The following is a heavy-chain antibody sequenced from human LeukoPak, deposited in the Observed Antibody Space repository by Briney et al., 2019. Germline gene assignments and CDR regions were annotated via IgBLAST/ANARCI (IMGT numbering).Heavy chain of an antibody. CDR1: GGSISSSSYY. CDR3: ARRGAAAGTKN. Sequence: SETLSLTCTVSGGSISSSSYYWGWIRQPPGKGLEWIGSIYYSGSTYYNPSLKSRVTISVDTSKNQFSLKLSSVTAADTAVYYCARRGAAAGTKNWGQGTLVTVSS. J-gene: IGHJ4*02. CDR2: IYYSGST. V-gene: IGHV4-39*07. D-gene: IGHD6-13*01.